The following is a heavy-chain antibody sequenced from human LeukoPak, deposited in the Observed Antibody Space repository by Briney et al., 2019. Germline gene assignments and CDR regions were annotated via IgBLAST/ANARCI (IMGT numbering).Heavy chain of an antibody. CDR3: ARHWDDYGGNAGDY. V-gene: IGHV4-59*08. Sequence: SETLSLTCTVSGGSISSYYWSWIRQPPGKGLEWIGYIYYSGSTNYNPSLKSRVTISVDTSKNQFSLKLSSVTAADAAVYYCARHWDDYGGNAGDYWGQGTLVTVSS. CDR2: IYYSGST. CDR1: GGSISSYY. J-gene: IGHJ4*02. D-gene: IGHD4-23*01.